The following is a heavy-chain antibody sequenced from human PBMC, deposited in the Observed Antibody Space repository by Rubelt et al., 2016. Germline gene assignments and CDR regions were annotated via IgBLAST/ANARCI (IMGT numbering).Heavy chain of an antibody. J-gene: IGHJ4*02. Sequence: PGKGLEWVSAISGSGGSTYYADSVKGRFTISRDNSKNTLYLQMNSLRAEDTAVYYCAPAPMSMVRGVKIDYWGQGTLVTVSS. CDR3: APAPMSMVRGVKIDY. D-gene: IGHD3-10*01. CDR2: ISGSGGST. V-gene: IGHV3-23*01.